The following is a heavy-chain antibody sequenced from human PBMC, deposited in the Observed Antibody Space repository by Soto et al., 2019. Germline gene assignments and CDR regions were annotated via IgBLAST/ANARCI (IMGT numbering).Heavy chain of an antibody. CDR3: ARTVPAEKYYYYYIDV. J-gene: IGHJ6*03. CDR2: IIPILGIA. V-gene: IGHV1-69*02. CDR1: GGTFSSYT. D-gene: IGHD2-2*01. Sequence: SVKVSCKASGGTFSSYTISWVRQAPGQGLEWMGRIIPILGIANYAQKFQGRVTITADKSTSTAYMELSSLRSEDTAVYYCARTVPAEKYYYYYIDVWGKGTTVTVSS.